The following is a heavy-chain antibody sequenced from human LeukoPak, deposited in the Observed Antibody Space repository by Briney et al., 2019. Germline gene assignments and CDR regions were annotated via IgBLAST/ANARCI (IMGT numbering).Heavy chain of an antibody. CDR1: GFTFSSYA. V-gene: IGHV3-23*01. CDR3: AKSLIQLPYYFDY. D-gene: IGHD5-18*01. Sequence: GGSLRLSCAASGFTFSSYAMSWVRQAPGKGLEWVSATSGSGGSTYYADSVKGRFTISRDNSKNTLYLQMNSLRAEDTAVYYCAKSLIQLPYYFDYWGQGTLVTVSS. CDR2: TSGSGGST. J-gene: IGHJ4*02.